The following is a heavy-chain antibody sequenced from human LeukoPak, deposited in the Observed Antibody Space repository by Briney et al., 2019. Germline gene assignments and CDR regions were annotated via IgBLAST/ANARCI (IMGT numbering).Heavy chain of an antibody. J-gene: IGHJ6*03. V-gene: IGHV4-34*01. CDR1: SGSFSGYY. Sequence: SETLSLTCAVYSGSFSGYYWGWIRQPPGKGLEWIGEINHSGSTYYNPSLKSRVTISVDTSKNQFSLKLSSVTAADTAVYYCARPAKIYYMDVWGKGTTVTVSS. CDR2: INHSGST. CDR3: ARPAKIYYMDV.